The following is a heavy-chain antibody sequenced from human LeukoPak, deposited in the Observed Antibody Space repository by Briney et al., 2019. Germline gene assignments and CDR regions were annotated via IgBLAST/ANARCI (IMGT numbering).Heavy chain of an antibody. V-gene: IGHV3-48*03. CDR3: ARDERLLSFLK. Sequence: GGSLRLSSAASGFTFSSYEMHWVRQAPGKGLEWVSYISSSDSTIYYADSVKGRFTISRDNSKNTLYLQMNSLRAEDTAIYYCARDERLLSFLKWGQGTLVTVSS. D-gene: IGHD3-3*01. J-gene: IGHJ4*02. CDR2: ISSSDSTI. CDR1: GFTFSSYE.